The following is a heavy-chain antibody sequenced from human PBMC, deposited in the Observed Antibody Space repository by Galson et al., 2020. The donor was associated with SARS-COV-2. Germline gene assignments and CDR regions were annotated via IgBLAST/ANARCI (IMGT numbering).Heavy chain of an antibody. V-gene: IGHV3-30*04. Sequence: GESLKISCGASGFAFNTYAMHWVRQAPGKGLEWVSVISYDGSNKYYADSVKGRLTISRDNSKNTVYLQMNSLRPEDTAVYYCASGGGGVGAPPKYWGQGSLVTVSS. CDR1: GFAFNTYA. J-gene: IGHJ4*02. CDR2: ISYDGSNK. D-gene: IGHD1-26*01. CDR3: ASGGGGVGAPPKY.